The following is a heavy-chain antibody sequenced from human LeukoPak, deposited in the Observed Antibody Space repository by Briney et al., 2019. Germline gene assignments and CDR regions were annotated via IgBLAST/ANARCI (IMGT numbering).Heavy chain of an antibody. J-gene: IGHJ4*02. CDR3: ATHSGSLGFDY. CDR2: IYPGDSDT. D-gene: IGHD1-26*01. CDR1: GYSFISYW. V-gene: IGHV5-51*01. Sequence: GESLKISCKSSGYSFISYWIAWVRQMPGKGLEWMGIIYPGDSDTRYSPSFQGQVTISADKSISTAYLQWSSLKASDTAIYYCATHSGSLGFDYWGQGTLVTVSS.